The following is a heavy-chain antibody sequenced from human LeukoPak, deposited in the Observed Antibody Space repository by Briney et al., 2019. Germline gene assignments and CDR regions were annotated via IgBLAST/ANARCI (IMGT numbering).Heavy chain of an antibody. D-gene: IGHD1-1*01. V-gene: IGHV1-69*13. CDR1: GGTFSSYA. Sequence: ASVKVSCKASGGTFSSYAISWVRQAPGQGLEWMGGIIPIFGTANYAQKFQGRVTITADESTSTAYMELSSLRSEDTAVYYCARGGRTNWKNNWFDPWGQGTLVTVSS. CDR2: IIPIFGTA. J-gene: IGHJ5*02. CDR3: ARGGRTNWKNNWFDP.